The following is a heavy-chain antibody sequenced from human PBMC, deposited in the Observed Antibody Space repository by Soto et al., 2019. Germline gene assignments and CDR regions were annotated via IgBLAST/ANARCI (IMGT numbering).Heavy chain of an antibody. J-gene: IGHJ6*02. Sequence: QLQLQESGPGLVKPSETLSLTCTVSGGSISSSSYYWGWIRQPPGKGLEWIGSIYYSGSTYYNPSLKSRVTISVDTSKNQFSLRLSSVTAADTAVYYCSLDCSSTSCIPDVWGQGTTVTVSS. CDR2: IYYSGST. D-gene: IGHD2-2*01. V-gene: IGHV4-39*01. CDR3: SLDCSSTSCIPDV. CDR1: GGSISSSSYY.